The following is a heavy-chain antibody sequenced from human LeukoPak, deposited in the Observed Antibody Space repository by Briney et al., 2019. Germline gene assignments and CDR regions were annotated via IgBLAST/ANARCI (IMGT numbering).Heavy chain of an antibody. CDR1: GFTFSSYG. CDR2: IWYDGSNK. D-gene: IGHD3/OR15-3a*01. J-gene: IGHJ4*02. V-gene: IGHV3-33*01. Sequence: PGGSLRLSCAASGFTFSSYGMHWVRQAPGKGLEWVAVIWYDGSNKYYADSVKGRFTISRDNSKNTLYLQMNSLRAEDTPVYYCARDSGLEYFDYWGQGTLVTVSS. CDR3: ARDSGLEYFDY.